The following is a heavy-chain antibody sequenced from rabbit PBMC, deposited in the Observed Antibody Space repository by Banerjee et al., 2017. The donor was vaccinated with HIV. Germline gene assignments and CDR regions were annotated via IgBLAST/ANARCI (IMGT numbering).Heavy chain of an antibody. CDR2: IDTNYDHIT. J-gene: IGHJ6*01. D-gene: IGHD6-1*01. CDR3: ARGWAGYGGDYAL. Sequence: QSLEESGGDLVKPGASLTLTCTASGFDLSTYYYMCWVRQAPGKGLEWIACIDTNYDHITYYASWAKGRFTISKTSSTTVTLQIPSLTAADTATYFCARGWAGYGGDYALWGPGTLVTVS. V-gene: IGHV1S40*01. CDR1: GFDLSTYYY.